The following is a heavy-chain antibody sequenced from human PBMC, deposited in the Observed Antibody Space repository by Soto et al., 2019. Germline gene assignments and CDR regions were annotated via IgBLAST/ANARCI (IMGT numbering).Heavy chain of an antibody. V-gene: IGHV2-5*01. CDR2: IYWNDDK. CDR3: AHSLLYYDILTGYHTDY. Sequence: SGPKLVNPTQTLTLTCTFSGFSLSTSGVGVGWIRQPPGKALEWLALIYWNDDKRYSPSLKSRLTITKDTSKNQVVLTMTNMDPVDTATYYCAHSLLYYDILTGYHTDYWGQGTLVTVSS. J-gene: IGHJ4*02. D-gene: IGHD3-9*01. CDR1: GFSLSTSGVG.